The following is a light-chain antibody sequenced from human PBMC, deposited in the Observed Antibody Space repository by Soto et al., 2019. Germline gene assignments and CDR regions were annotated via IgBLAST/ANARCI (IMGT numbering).Light chain of an antibody. CDR3: QQFKSYVS. CDR2: GAT. V-gene: IGKV1-9*01. Sequence: IQLTQSPSSLSASVGERVTITCRASQGISSFLAWYQQEPGKAPKLLISGATTLQSGVPSRFGGSGSGTNFTLTISSLQPEDFATYYCQQFKSYVSFGQGTRLEIK. CDR1: QGISSF. J-gene: IGKJ5*01.